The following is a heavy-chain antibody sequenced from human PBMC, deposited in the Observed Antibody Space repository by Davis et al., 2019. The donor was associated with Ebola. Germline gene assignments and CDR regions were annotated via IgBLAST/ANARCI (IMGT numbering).Heavy chain of an antibody. D-gene: IGHD6-19*01. CDR3: VRVSRNIATGWYRFDAFDI. CDR2: ISGDSLYT. CDR1: GCTFTDYY. V-gene: IGHV3-11*06. Sequence: GESLKISCAASGCTFTDYYMGWIRQAPGKGLEWVSYISGDSLYTNYADSVRGRLTISRDDAKNLLYLQMNSLRAEDTAIYYCVRVSRNIATGWYRFDAFDIWGQGTLVTVSS. J-gene: IGHJ3*02.